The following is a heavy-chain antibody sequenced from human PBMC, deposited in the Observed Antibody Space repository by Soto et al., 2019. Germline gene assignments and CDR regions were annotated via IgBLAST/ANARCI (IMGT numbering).Heavy chain of an antibody. J-gene: IGHJ5*02. Sequence: PSETLSLTCTVSGGSISSGGYYWSWIRQHPGKGLEWIGYVYVGGSTNYNLSLKSRVTISLDTSKNHISLRLSSVTAADTAVYYCARHASRGLWDVWFDPWGQGTLVTVSS. CDR2: VYVGGST. V-gene: IGHV4-61*03. CDR3: ARHASRGLWDVWFDP. CDR1: GGSISSGGYY. D-gene: IGHD3-10*01.